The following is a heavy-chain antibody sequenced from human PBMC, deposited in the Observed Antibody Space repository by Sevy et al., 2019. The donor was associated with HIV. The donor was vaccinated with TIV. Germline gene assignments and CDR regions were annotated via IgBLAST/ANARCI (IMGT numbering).Heavy chain of an antibody. CDR1: GFTFSSYA. Sequence: GGSLRLSCAASGFTFSSYAMHWVRQAPGKGLEWVAVISYDGSNKYYADSVKGRFTISRDNSKNTLYLQMNSLRAEDTAVYYCARGRGDVYKDFDYWGQGTLVTVSS. V-gene: IGHV3-30-3*01. CDR3: ARGRGDVYKDFDY. J-gene: IGHJ4*02. D-gene: IGHD3-10*01. CDR2: ISYDGSNK.